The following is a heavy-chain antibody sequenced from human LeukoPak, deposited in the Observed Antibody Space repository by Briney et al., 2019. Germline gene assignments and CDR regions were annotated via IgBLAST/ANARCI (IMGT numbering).Heavy chain of an antibody. CDR3: ARDVVVVPAAIQDY. Sequence: GGSLRLSCAASGFTFDDYAMHWVRQAPGKGLEWVSGISWNSGSIGYADSVKGRFIISRDNAKNSLYLQMNSLRAEDTAVYYCARDVVVVPAAIQDYWGQGTLVTVSS. V-gene: IGHV3-9*01. D-gene: IGHD2-2*02. CDR2: ISWNSGSI. J-gene: IGHJ4*02. CDR1: GFTFDDYA.